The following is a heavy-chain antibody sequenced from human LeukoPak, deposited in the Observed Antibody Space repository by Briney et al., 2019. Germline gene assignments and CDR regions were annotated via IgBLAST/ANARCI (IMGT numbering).Heavy chain of an antibody. CDR1: GFTFSSYG. CDR2: IRSDGSSK. V-gene: IGHV3-30*02. D-gene: IGHD2-8*01. Sequence: GGSLRLSCAASGFTFSSYGMYWVRQAPGKGLEWVAFIRSDGSSKHYADSVKGRFTISRDNSYSTLYVQMNSLRAEDTAVYYCAKGLNGYLDYWGQGTLVTVSS. J-gene: IGHJ4*02. CDR3: AKGLNGYLDY.